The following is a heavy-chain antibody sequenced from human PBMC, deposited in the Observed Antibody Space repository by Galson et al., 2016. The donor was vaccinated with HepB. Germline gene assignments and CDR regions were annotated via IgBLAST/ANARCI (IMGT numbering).Heavy chain of an antibody. D-gene: IGHD2-15*01. V-gene: IGHV7-4-1*02. CDR1: GYTFTSYA. CDR2: INTNTGNP. J-gene: IGHJ4*02. Sequence: SVKVSCKASGYTFTSYAVNWVRQAPGQGLEWMGWINTNTGNPTYDQGFTGRLVFSLDTSVSTTYLQIRSLKAEDTDVYYCARDGGTYPYHLDYWGQGTLVTVSS. CDR3: ARDGGTYPYHLDY.